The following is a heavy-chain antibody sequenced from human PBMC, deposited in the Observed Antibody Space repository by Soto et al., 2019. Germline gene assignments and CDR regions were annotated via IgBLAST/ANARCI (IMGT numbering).Heavy chain of an antibody. CDR1: GGSVSSGSYY. J-gene: IGHJ5*02. CDR2: ISYSGST. CDR3: ARDLITGITRFDP. Sequence: PSETLSLTCTVSGGSVSSGSYYWSWFRQPPGKGLEWIAYISYSGSTNYNPSLKSRATISLDTSKNQFSLKLASVTAADTAVYYCARDLITGITRFDPWGQGTLVTVPS. D-gene: IGHD1-7*01. V-gene: IGHV4-61*01.